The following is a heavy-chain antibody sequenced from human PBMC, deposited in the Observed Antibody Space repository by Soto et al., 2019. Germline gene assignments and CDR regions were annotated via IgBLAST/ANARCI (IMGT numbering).Heavy chain of an antibody. Sequence: PGGSLRLSCAASGFTFSSYAMSWVRQAPGKGLEWVSAISGSGGSTYYADSVKGRFTISRDNSKNTLYLQMNSLRAEDTAVYYCAKDQYRREMATIKWISNDGSMFDYWGQGTLVTVSS. CDR3: AKDQYRREMATIKWISNDGSMFDY. CDR1: GFTFSSYA. V-gene: IGHV3-23*01. D-gene: IGHD5-12*01. J-gene: IGHJ4*02. CDR2: ISGSGGST.